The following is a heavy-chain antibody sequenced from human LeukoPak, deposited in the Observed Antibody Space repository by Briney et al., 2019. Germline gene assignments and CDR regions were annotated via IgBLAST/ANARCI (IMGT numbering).Heavy chain of an antibody. CDR1: GFTFSSYS. D-gene: IGHD3-10*01. CDR3: ARDYLIYGSGSLYFDY. V-gene: IGHV3-48*04. J-gene: IGHJ4*02. CDR2: ISSSSSTI. Sequence: PGGSLRLSCAASGFTFSSYSMNWVRQAPGKGLEWVSYISSSSSTIYYADSVKGRFTISRDNAKNSLYLQMNSLRAEDTAVYYCARDYLIYGSGSLYFDYWGQGTLVTVSS.